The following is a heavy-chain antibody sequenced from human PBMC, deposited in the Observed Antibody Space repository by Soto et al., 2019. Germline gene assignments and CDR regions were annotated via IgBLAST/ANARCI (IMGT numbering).Heavy chain of an antibody. J-gene: IGHJ5*02. CDR3: ARAKVRAAGGTVWFDP. Sequence: SVKVSCKASGGTFSSYAISWVRQAPGQGLEWMGGIIPIFGTANYAQKFQGRVTITADESTSTAYMELNSLRAGDTAVYYCARAKVRAAGGTVWFDPWGQGTLVTVSS. V-gene: IGHV1-69*13. CDR2: IIPIFGTA. CDR1: GGTFSSYA. D-gene: IGHD3-10*01.